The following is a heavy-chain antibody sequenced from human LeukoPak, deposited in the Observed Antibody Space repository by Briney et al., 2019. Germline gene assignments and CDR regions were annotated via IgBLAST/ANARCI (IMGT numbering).Heavy chain of an antibody. CDR3: ARSATYDFWSGYYTHYFDY. J-gene: IGHJ4*02. CDR2: IYYSGST. CDR1: GGSISRYY. Sequence: SXTLSLTCTVSGGSISRYYWSWIRQPPGKGMQWIGDIYYSGSTNYNPSLKRRVNISVETSKKKFSLKLNSVTAADTAVYYCARSATYDFWSGYYTHYFDYWGQGTLVTVSS. D-gene: IGHD3-3*01. V-gene: IGHV4-59*01.